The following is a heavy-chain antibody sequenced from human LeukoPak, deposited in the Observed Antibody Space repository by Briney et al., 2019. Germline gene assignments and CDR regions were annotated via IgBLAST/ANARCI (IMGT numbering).Heavy chain of an antibody. Sequence: GGSLRLSCAASGFTFDDYAMHWVRQAPGKGLEWVSGISWNSGSIGYADSVKGRFTISRGNAKNSLYLQMNSLRAEDTALYYCAKFAAILGAFDIWGQGTMVTVSS. J-gene: IGHJ3*02. V-gene: IGHV3-9*01. CDR1: GFTFDDYA. CDR2: ISWNSGSI. D-gene: IGHD6-25*01. CDR3: AKFAAILGAFDI.